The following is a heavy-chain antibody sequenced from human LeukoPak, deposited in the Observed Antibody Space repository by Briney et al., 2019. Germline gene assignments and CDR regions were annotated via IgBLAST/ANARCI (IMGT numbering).Heavy chain of an antibody. CDR1: GFTFSSYA. CDR2: ISGSGGST. J-gene: IGHJ4*02. Sequence: PRGSLRLSCAASGFTFSSYAVSWVRQAPGKGLEWVSAISGSGGSTYYADSVKGRFTISRDNSKNTLYLQMNSLRAEDTAVYYCAKSRAADTTLLFDYWGQGTLVTVSS. CDR3: AKSRAADTTLLFDY. V-gene: IGHV3-23*01. D-gene: IGHD6-13*01.